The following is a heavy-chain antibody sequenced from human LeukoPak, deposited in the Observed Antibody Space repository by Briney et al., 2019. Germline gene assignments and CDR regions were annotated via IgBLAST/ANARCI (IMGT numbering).Heavy chain of an antibody. CDR3: ARGSSGYYCDHFQT. CDR1: GFTFSNFW. D-gene: IGHD3-22*01. Sequence: PVGSLRLSCAASGFTFSNFWMTWIRQAPGKGLEWVANIKQDGIEKYYVDSVEGGFTVSRDNTKNTLFLQMDSLRAEDTAVYYCARGSSGYYCDHFQTWGQGSLVTVSS. J-gene: IGHJ1*01. V-gene: IGHV3-7*01. CDR2: IKQDGIEK.